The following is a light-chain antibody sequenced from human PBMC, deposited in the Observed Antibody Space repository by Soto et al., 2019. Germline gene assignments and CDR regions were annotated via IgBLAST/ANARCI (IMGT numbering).Light chain of an antibody. CDR2: GVS. J-gene: IGKJ5*01. CDR3: QQYHNTPIT. Sequence: EIVLKQSPGTLSLSPGERATLSCRASQSVSSNYLAWYQQIPGQAPRLLIYGVSSRAAGIPDRFSGSGSGTDFTLTINRLEPEDFAVYYCQQYHNTPITFGQGTRLEIK. V-gene: IGKV3-20*01. CDR1: QSVSSNY.